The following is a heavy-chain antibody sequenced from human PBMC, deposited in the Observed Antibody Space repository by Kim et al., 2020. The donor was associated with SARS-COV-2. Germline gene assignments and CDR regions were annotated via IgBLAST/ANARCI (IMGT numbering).Heavy chain of an antibody. CDR1: GFTLSSYA. V-gene: IGHV3-23*01. J-gene: IGHJ4*02. CDR2: ISGSGGGT. CDR3: VKDFPN. Sequence: GGSLRLSCAASGFTLSSYAMSWVRQAPGKGLEWVSTISGSGGGTYYADSVKGRFTISRDNSRNTLYLQMNSRRVEDTAVYYCVKDFPNWGQGTLVTVYS.